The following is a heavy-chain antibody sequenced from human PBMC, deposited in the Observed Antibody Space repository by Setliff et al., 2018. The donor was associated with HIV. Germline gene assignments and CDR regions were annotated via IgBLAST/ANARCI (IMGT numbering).Heavy chain of an antibody. CDR2: MQHSGRT. J-gene: IGHJ4*02. Sequence: PSETLSLTCAVYGGSFSGYCWSWIRQPPGKGLEWIGEMQHSGRTNYNPSLRSRVTTSVDTSKNQFSLKLTSVTAADTAVYYCARHPTTGSVSDYWGQGTLVTVSS. V-gene: IGHV4-34*01. CDR3: ARHPTTGSVSDY. D-gene: IGHD3-10*01. CDR1: GGSFSGYC.